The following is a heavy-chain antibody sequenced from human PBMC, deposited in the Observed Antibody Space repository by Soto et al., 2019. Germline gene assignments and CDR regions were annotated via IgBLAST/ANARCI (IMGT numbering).Heavy chain of an antibody. Sequence: PGGSLRLSCAASGFTFSDYYMSWIRQAPGKGLEWVSYISSSGSTIYYADSVKGRFTISRDNAKNSLYLQMNSLRAEDTAVYYCARVGITGTPSAFDIGGQGTMVTVSS. CDR2: ISSSGSTI. D-gene: IGHD1-7*01. CDR3: ARVGITGTPSAFDI. V-gene: IGHV3-11*01. CDR1: GFTFSDYY. J-gene: IGHJ3*02.